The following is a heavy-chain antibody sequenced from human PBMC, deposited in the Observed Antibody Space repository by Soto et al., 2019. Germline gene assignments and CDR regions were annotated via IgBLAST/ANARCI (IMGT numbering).Heavy chain of an antibody. V-gene: IGHV4-30-4*01. CDR3: ARAMVRGVNFHYYYGMDV. CDR2: ISYSGST. CDR1: GGSVSSGGYY. Sequence: TLSLTFSVSGGSVSSGGYYWSWIRQPPEKGLEWIGYISYSGSTYYNSSLKSRVSISLDTSKNLFSLKLNSVSAADTAVYYCARAMVRGVNFHYYYGMDVWGQGTKVTVPS. D-gene: IGHD3-10*01. J-gene: IGHJ6*02.